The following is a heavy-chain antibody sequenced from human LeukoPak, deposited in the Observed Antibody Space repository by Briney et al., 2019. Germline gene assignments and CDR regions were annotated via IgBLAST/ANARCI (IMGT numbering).Heavy chain of an antibody. CDR2: IKSKTDGETT. J-gene: IGHJ4*02. CDR1: GFTFSNAW. D-gene: IGHD6-19*01. Sequence: GGSLELSCAASGFTFSNAWMSRVRPAPGKGLEWVGRIKSKTDGETTDYAGPVKGRFTISRDDSKNTLYLQMNSLKTEDTAVYYCTSRSIAVAGRGDYWGQGTLVTVSS. V-gene: IGHV3-15*01. CDR3: TSRSIAVAGRGDY.